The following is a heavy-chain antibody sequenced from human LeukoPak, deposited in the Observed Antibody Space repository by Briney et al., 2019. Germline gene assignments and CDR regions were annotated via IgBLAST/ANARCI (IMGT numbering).Heavy chain of an antibody. V-gene: IGHV3-30-3*01. D-gene: IGHD3-22*01. Sequence: GGSLRLSCAASGFTFSSYATHWVRQAPGKGLEWVAVISYDGSNKYYADSVKGRFTISRDNSKNTLYLQMNSLRAEDTAVYYCARDDDSSGYSYWGQGTLVTVSS. CDR1: GFTFSSYA. J-gene: IGHJ4*02. CDR3: ARDDDSSGYSY. CDR2: ISYDGSNK.